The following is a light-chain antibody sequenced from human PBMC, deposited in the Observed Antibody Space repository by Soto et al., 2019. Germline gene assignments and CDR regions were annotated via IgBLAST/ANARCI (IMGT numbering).Light chain of an antibody. CDR2: AXS. J-gene: IGKJ5*01. CDR1: QGISHA. Sequence: IHLTQSPSSISASKGDRVTISXRASQGISHAFAWYQQHPGXPPHXXXDAXSSWERGGPSRLSGSGSATDFTLTISSLQPEYFANYYCQQFKNDTGTFGQGTRLEIK. V-gene: IGKV1D-13*01. CDR3: QQFKNDTGT.